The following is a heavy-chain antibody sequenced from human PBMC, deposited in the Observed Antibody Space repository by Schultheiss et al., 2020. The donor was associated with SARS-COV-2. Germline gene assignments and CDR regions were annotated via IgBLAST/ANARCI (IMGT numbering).Heavy chain of an antibody. D-gene: IGHD6-6*01. V-gene: IGHV3-7*03. CDR3: ARVIDSSSSWDYYYGMDV. Sequence: GGSLRLSCAASGFTFSNHAMHWVRQAPGKGLEWVANIKQDGSEKYYVDSVKGRFTISRDNAKNSLYLQMNSLRAEDTAVYYCARVIDSSSSWDYYYGMDVWGQGTTVTVSS. CDR1: GFTFSNHA. CDR2: IKQDGSEK. J-gene: IGHJ6*02.